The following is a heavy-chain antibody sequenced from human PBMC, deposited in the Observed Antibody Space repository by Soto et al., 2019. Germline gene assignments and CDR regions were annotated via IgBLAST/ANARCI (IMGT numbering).Heavy chain of an antibody. CDR1: GGSISSSSYY. V-gene: IGHV4-39*01. CDR2: IYYSGST. J-gene: IGHJ6*02. Sequence: SETLSLTCTVSGGSISSSSYYWGWIRQPPGKGLEWIGSIYYSGSTYYNPSLKSRVTISVDTSKNQFSLKLSSVTAADTAVYYCARLPRGYGGSRPLDVWGQGTTVTVSS. D-gene: IGHD2-15*01. CDR3: ARLPRGYGGSRPLDV.